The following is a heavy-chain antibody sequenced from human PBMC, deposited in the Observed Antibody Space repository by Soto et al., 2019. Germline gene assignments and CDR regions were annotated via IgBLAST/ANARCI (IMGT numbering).Heavy chain of an antibody. D-gene: IGHD6-19*01. CDR3: ARGGYSCGWYVKHRFEY. V-gene: IGHV4-34*01. CDR2: INHSGST. Sequence: PSETLSLTCAVYGGSFSGYYWSWIRQPPGKGLEWIGEINHSGSTNYNPSLKSRVTISVDTSKNQFSLKLSSVTAADTAVYYCARGGYSCGWYVKHRFEYCGQRTLVT. J-gene: IGHJ4*02. CDR1: GGSFSGYY.